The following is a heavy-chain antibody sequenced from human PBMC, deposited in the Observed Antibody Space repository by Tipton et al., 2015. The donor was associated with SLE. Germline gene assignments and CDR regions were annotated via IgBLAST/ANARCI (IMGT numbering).Heavy chain of an antibody. Sequence: GSLRLSCAASGFTFSSYGMHWVRQAPGKGLEWVAFIRYDGSNKYYVESVKVRFTISRDNSKNTLYLQMNSLRAEDTAVYYCAKEFRPTAAAPFDYWGQGTLVTDSS. V-gene: IGHV3-30*02. D-gene: IGHD6-13*01. CDR1: GFTFSSYG. J-gene: IGHJ4*02. CDR3: AKEFRPTAAAPFDY. CDR2: IRYDGSNK.